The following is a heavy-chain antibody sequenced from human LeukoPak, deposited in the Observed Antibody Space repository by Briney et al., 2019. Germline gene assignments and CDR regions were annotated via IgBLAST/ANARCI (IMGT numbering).Heavy chain of an antibody. D-gene: IGHD2-15*01. CDR3: ATDSEPYSPFDY. CDR2: FDPEDGET. CDR1: GYTLTELS. V-gene: IGHV1-24*01. Sequence: GASVKVSCKVSGYTLTELSMHWVRQAPGKRLEWMGGFDPEDGETIYAQKFQGRVTMTEDTSTDTAYMELSSLRSEDTAVYYCATDSEPYSPFDYWGQGTLVTVSS. J-gene: IGHJ4*02.